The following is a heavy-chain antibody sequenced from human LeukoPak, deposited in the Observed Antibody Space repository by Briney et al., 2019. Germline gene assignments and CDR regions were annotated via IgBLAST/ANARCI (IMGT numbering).Heavy chain of an antibody. Sequence: SVKVSCKASGGTFSSYAISWVRQAPGQGLEWMGGIIPIFGTANYAQKFQGRVTITADKSTSTAYMELSSLRSEDTAVYYCARDGIAAHGGFDPWGQGTLVTVSS. CDR2: IIPIFGTA. V-gene: IGHV1-69*06. CDR1: GGTFSSYA. D-gene: IGHD6-6*01. J-gene: IGHJ5*02. CDR3: ARDGIAAHGGFDP.